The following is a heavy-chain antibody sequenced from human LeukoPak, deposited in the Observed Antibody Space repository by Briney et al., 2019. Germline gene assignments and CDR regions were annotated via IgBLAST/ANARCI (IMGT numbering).Heavy chain of an antibody. V-gene: IGHV1-69*13. Sequence: SVKVSCKASGGTFSSYAISWVRQAPGQGLEWMGGIIPIFGTANYAQKFQGRVTITADESTSTAYMELSSLRSEDTAVYYCARGQGRYSYGGYYYYYYVDVWGKGTTVTISS. CDR3: ARGQGRYSYGGYYYYYYVDV. D-gene: IGHD5-18*01. CDR2: IIPIFGTA. J-gene: IGHJ6*03. CDR1: GGTFSSYA.